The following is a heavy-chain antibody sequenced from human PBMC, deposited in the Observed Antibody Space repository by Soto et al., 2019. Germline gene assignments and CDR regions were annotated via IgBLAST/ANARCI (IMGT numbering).Heavy chain of an antibody. D-gene: IGHD3-3*01. Sequence: PSETLSLTCTVSGGSISSGDYYWSWIRQPPGKGLEWIGYIYYSGSTYYNPSLKSRVTISVDTSKNQFSLKLSSVTAADTAVYYCARATIFGVAHYFDYWGQGTLVTVSS. CDR3: ARATIFGVAHYFDY. CDR2: IYYSGST. CDR1: GGSISSGDYY. J-gene: IGHJ4*02. V-gene: IGHV4-30-4*01.